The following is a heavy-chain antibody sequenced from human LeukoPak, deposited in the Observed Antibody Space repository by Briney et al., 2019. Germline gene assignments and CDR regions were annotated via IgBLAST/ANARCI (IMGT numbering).Heavy chain of an antibody. V-gene: IGHV4-39*07. D-gene: IGHD2-2*01. CDR1: GGSISSSSYY. CDR3: ARYDCSSTSCYLGY. CDR2: IYYSGST. Sequence: SETLSLTCTVSGGSISSSSYYWGWIRQPPGKGLEWIGSIYYSGSTYYNPSLKSRVTISVDRSKNQFSLKLSSVTAADTAVYYCARYDCSSTSCYLGYWGQGTLVTVSS. J-gene: IGHJ4*02.